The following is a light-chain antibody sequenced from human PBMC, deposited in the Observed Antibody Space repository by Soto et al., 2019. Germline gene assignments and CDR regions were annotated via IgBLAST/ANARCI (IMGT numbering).Light chain of an antibody. V-gene: IGKV1-39*01. J-gene: IGKJ5*01. Sequence: DIQMTQSPSSLSASVGDRVTITCRASESISRHLNWYQQKPGKAPKLLIYAASSLQNGVPSRFSGGGSGTDFSLTISNLQPEDFATYYCQQSYSTLSITFGQGTRREIK. CDR1: ESISRH. CDR2: AAS. CDR3: QQSYSTLSIT.